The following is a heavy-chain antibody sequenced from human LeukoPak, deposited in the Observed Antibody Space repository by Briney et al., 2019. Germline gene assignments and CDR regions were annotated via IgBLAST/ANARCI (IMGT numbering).Heavy chain of an antibody. CDR3: ARDQVGPGSYSESFDY. D-gene: IGHD3-10*01. CDR1: AFTFSNYA. Sequence: GGSMRLASAASAFTFSNYAMNWDRQVPGKGLEWVSGISASGGNTYYADSVKGRFTISRDNSKNTLYLQMNSLRAEDTAVYYCARDQVGPGSYSESFDYWGQGTLVTVSS. J-gene: IGHJ4*02. CDR2: ISASGGNT. V-gene: IGHV3-23*01.